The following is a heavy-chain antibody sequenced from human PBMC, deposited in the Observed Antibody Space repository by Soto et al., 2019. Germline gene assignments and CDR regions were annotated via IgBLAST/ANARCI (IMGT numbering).Heavy chain of an antibody. V-gene: IGHV3-23*01. D-gene: IGHD1-20*01. CDR2: VSPGGDVS. Sequence: GPLRLSGAASVFTCSSFVMNWVRQAPGKGLEWVSTVSPGGDVSHYTDSVKGRFTISRDNSRRTLHLQMDSLRAGDAAVYFCVRRAITATTNWGAFDVWGQGTVVTVSS. CDR3: VRRAITATTNWGAFDV. CDR1: VFTCSSFV. J-gene: IGHJ3*01.